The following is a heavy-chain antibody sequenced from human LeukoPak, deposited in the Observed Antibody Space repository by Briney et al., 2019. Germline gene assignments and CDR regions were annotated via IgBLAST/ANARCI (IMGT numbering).Heavy chain of an antibody. CDR2: IYPGDSDT. V-gene: IGHV5-51*01. CDR1: GYSFTSYW. Sequence: GESLKISCKGSGYSFTSYWIGWVRQMPGKGLEWMGIIYPGDSDTRYSPSFQGQVTISADKSISTAYLQWSSLKASDTAMYYCARRHGSSSAGWSNLDIWGQGTMVIVSS. CDR3: ARRHGSSSAGWSNLDI. J-gene: IGHJ3*02. D-gene: IGHD2-15*01.